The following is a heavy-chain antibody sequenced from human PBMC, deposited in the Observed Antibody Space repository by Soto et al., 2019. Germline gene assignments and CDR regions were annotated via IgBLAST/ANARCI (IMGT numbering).Heavy chain of an antibody. D-gene: IGHD5-12*01. V-gene: IGHV3-7*05. CDR2: IKQDGSEK. CDR3: ARDRLLDSGYEKGYYYYGMDV. Sequence: GGSLRLSCAASGFTFSSYWMSWVRQAPGKGLEWVANIKQDGSEKYYVDSVKGRFTISRDNAKNSLYLQMNSLRAEDTAVYYCARDRLLDSGYEKGYYYYGMDVWGQGTTVTVSS. J-gene: IGHJ6*02. CDR1: GFTFSSYW.